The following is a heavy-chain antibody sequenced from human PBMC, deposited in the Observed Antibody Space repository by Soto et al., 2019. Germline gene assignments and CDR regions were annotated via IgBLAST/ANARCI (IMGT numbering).Heavy chain of an antibody. CDR2: IIPIFGTA. CDR3: ARVPTYYDILTGYPENFPALNYYYGMDV. J-gene: IGHJ6*02. CDR1: GGTFSSYA. Sequence: SVKVSCKASGGTFSSYAISWVRQAPGQGLEWMGGIIPIFGTANYAQKFQGRVTITADESTSTAYMELSSLRSEDTAVYYCARVPTYYDILTGYPENFPALNYYYGMDVWGQGTTVTVSS. V-gene: IGHV1-69*13. D-gene: IGHD3-9*01.